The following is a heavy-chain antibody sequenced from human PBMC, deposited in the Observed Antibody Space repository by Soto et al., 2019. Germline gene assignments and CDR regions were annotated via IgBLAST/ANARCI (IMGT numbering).Heavy chain of an antibody. CDR3: ARVGSRDAYNYVLDQ. J-gene: IGHJ1*01. CDR2: VISASGSV. Sequence: QVQVVQSGAEVKKPGSSVKISCKASGRIFSSFPTSWVRQVPGQGLEWMGGVISASGSVTYAPKFQGRVTMTAVTSAGIGYMEVTSLTSEDTAIYYCARVGSRDAYNYVLDQWGPGTMVTVSS. V-gene: IGHV1-69*06. CDR1: GRIFSSFP. D-gene: IGHD5-18*01.